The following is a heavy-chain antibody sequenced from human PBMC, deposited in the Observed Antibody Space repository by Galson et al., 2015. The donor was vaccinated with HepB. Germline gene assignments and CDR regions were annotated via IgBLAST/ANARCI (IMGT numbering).Heavy chain of an antibody. V-gene: IGHV3-48*04. Sequence: SLRLSCAASTFIFSTYSMNWVRQAPGTGLEWVSDISSSSATIYYADSVKGRFTISTDNAKNSLYLQMNILRADDTAVYYCVFLRCYYLKPLDYWGPGILVTVSS. CDR1: TFIFSTYS. CDR3: VFLRCYYLKPLDY. J-gene: IGHJ4*02. D-gene: IGHD3-22*01. CDR2: ISSSSATI.